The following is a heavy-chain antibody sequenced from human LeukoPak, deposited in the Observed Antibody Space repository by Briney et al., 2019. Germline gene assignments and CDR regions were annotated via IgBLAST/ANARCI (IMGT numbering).Heavy chain of an antibody. V-gene: IGHV3-9*01. Sequence: GRSLRLSCAASGFTFDDYAMHWVRQAPGKGLEWVSGISWNSGSIGYADSVKGRFTISRDNAKNSLYLQMNSLRAEDTAVYYCARGIAVAPFDYWGQGTLVTVSS. CDR2: ISWNSGSI. CDR3: ARGIAVAPFDY. CDR1: GFTFDDYA. J-gene: IGHJ4*02. D-gene: IGHD6-19*01.